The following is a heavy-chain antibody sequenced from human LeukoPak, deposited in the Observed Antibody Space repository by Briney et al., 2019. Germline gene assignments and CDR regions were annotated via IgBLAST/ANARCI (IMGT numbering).Heavy chain of an antibody. V-gene: IGHV3-33*01. CDR1: GFTFSSYG. J-gene: IGHJ4*02. D-gene: IGHD5-18*01. CDR2: MWYDGSNK. CDR3: AREDTALVIAY. Sequence: GGSLRLSCAASGFTFSSYGMHWVRQTPGKGLEWVAIMWYDGSNKYYTDSVKGRFTISRDNSKNTLYLQMNSLRVEDTAVYYCAREDTALVIAYWGQGTLVTVSS.